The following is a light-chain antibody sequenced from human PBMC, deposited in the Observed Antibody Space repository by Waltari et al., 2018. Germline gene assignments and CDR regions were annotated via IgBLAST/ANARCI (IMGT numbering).Light chain of an antibody. J-gene: IGKJ4*01. CDR1: QSVTNY. CDR3: QQRTNWPLT. Sequence: EIVLTQSPDTLYLSPGERATLSCRASQSVTNYLAWYQQKPGQAPRLLIYDTSTRATGIPARFSGSGSGTDFTLIISSLGAEDFAVYYCQQRTNWPLTFGGGTKVEIK. CDR2: DTS. V-gene: IGKV3-11*01.